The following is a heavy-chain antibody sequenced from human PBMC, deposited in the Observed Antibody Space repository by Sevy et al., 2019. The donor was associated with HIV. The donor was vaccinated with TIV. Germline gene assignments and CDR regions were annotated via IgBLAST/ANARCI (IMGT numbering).Heavy chain of an antibody. J-gene: IGHJ5*02. CDR2: INPIYGTI. D-gene: IGHD1-7*01. CDR3: AREVTGTTYGFDP. CDR1: GGTFSSHA. Sequence: ASVKVSCKASGGTFSSHAISWVRQAPGQGLEWMGGINPIYGTINYAQKFQGRVTITADESTSTVYMVLSSLRPDDAAVYYCAREVTGTTYGFDPWGQGTLVTVSS. V-gene: IGHV1-69*13.